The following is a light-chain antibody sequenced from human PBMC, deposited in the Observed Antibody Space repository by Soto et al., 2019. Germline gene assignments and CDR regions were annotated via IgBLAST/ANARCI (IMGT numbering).Light chain of an antibody. CDR1: QSVGTN. Sequence: EIVMTQSPATLSVSPGERVTLSCRASQSVGTNLAWYQQKPGQAPRLLILGASTRASGIPAKFSGSGSGTEFTLTISRLEPEDFAVYYCQQYGSSPWTFGQGTKVEIK. V-gene: IGKV3-15*01. CDR3: QQYGSSPWT. CDR2: GAS. J-gene: IGKJ1*01.